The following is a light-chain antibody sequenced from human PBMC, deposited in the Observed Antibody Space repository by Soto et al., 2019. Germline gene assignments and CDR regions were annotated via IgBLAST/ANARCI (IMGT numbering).Light chain of an antibody. CDR3: LQHNNYPFT. CDR1: QDISND. V-gene: IGKV1-17*01. CDR2: ASS. J-gene: IGKJ3*01. Sequence: DIPMTQSPSSLSASVGDRVTIACRASQDISNDLGWYQQKPGKAPKRLIYASSSLQTGVPSRFSGSGSGTEFTLTISSLQPEDFATYYCLQHNNYPFTFGPGTKVDIK.